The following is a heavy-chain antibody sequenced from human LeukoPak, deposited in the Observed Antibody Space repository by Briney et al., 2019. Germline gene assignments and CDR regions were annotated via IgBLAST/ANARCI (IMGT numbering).Heavy chain of an antibody. CDR1: GFTFSSYS. D-gene: IGHD5-24*01. CDR3: ARTMATVFPYFDY. Sequence: GGSLRLSCAASGFTFSSYSMNWVRQAPGKGLEWVSYISSSSSTIYYADPVKGRFTMSRDNSRNTIYLQMNSLRVEDTAVYYCARTMATVFPYFDYWGQGTLVTVSS. J-gene: IGHJ4*02. V-gene: IGHV3-48*04. CDR2: ISSSSSTI.